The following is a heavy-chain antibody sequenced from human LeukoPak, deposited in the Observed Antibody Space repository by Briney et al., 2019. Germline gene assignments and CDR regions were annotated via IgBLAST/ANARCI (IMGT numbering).Heavy chain of an antibody. CDR1: GFTFSSYA. D-gene: IGHD5-18*01. V-gene: IGHV3-23*01. J-gene: IGHJ6*02. Sequence: PGGSLRLSCAASGFTFSSYAMSWVRQAPGKGLEWVSAISGSGGSTYYADSVKGRFTISRDNSKNTLYLQMNSLRAEDTAVYYCAKYVDTAMVAPWYYYGMDVWGQGTTVTVSS. CDR2: ISGSGGST. CDR3: AKYVDTAMVAPWYYYGMDV.